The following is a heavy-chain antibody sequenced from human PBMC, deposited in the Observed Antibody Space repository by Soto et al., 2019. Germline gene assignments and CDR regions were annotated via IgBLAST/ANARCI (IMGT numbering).Heavy chain of an antibody. D-gene: IGHD3-3*01. V-gene: IGHV1-58*01. CDR3: AAHYYDFWSGYYADGMDV. CDR2: IVVGSGNT. J-gene: IGHJ6*02. CDR1: GFTFTSSA. Sequence: SVKVSCKASGFTFTSSAVQGVRQARGQRLEWIGWIVVGSGNTNYAQKFQERVTITRDMSTSTAYMELSSLRSEDTAVYYCAAHYYDFWSGYYADGMDVWGQGTTVTVSS.